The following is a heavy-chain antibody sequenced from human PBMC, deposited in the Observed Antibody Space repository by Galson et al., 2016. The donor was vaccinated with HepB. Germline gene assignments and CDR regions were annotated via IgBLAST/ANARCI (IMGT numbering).Heavy chain of an antibody. V-gene: IGHV4-59*08. J-gene: IGHJ4*02. CDR3: ARGEGYNLY. CDR2: AFYSGIT. Sequence: ETLSLTCTVSGVSISSYYWSWFSQPPEKGLEWIGYAFYSGITNYNPSLKSRVTISIDTSKNQFSLKLSSVTAADTAVYYCARGEGYNLYWGQGTLVTVSS. CDR1: GVSISSYY. D-gene: IGHD5-24*01.